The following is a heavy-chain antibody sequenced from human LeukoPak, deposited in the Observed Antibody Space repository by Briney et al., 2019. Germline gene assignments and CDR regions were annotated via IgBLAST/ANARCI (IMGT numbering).Heavy chain of an antibody. CDR1: GFTFSSFG. CDR2: IKQDGSEK. Sequence: GGPLRLSCAASGFTFSSFGMHWVRQAPGKGLEWVANIKQDGSEKNYVDSAKGRFTISRDNAKNSLYLQVNNLRAEDTAVYYCASKGGSFTISGVLYNDAFAIWGQGTMVTVSA. CDR3: ASKGGSFTISGVLYNDAFAI. V-gene: IGHV3-7*01. D-gene: IGHD3-3*01. J-gene: IGHJ3*02.